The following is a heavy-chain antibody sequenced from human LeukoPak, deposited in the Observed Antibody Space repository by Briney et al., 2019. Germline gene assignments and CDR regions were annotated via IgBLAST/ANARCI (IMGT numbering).Heavy chain of an antibody. CDR1: GFTFSSNW. D-gene: IGHD5-24*01. CDR3: AKVEEMATMVCGFDY. V-gene: IGHV3-7*03. Sequence: PGGSLRLSCATSGFTFSSNWMSWVRHVPGRGLDWVANIKPDGSAQYYAASVKGRFTVSRDNAKNSVYLQMNSLRAEDTAVYYCAKVEEMATMVCGFDYWGQGTLVTVSS. J-gene: IGHJ4*02. CDR2: IKPDGSAQ.